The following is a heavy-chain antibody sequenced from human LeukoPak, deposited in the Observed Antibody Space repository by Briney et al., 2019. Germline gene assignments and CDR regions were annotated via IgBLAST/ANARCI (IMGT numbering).Heavy chain of an antibody. J-gene: IGHJ3*02. CDR3: ARTRPKHYCSSTSCYGAFDI. V-gene: IGHV1-2*02. CDR2: INPNSGGT. D-gene: IGHD2-2*01. Sequence: ASVKVSCKASGYTFTGYYMHWVRRAPGQGLEWMGWINPNSGGTNYAQKFQGRVTMTRDTSISTAYMELSSLRSEDTAVYYCARTRPKHYCSSTSCYGAFDIWGQGTMVTVSS. CDR1: GYTFTGYY.